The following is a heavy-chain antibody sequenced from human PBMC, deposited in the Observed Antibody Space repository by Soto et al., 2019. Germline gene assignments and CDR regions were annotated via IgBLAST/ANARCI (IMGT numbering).Heavy chain of an antibody. CDR2: ITGTGGTT. V-gene: IGHV3-23*01. CDR1: GFTFSGYA. Sequence: EVQLLESGGGLVQPGGSLRLSCAASGFTFSGYAMSLVRQAPGKRVECVSTITGTGGTTKYADSVTGRFIISRDRSTKTGYLQMDSLRAEDTDVYYCAKLSSVFYNHCDYWCQGTTVTVS. J-gene: IGHJ4*02. D-gene: IGHD6-19*01. CDR3: AKLSSVFYNHCDY.